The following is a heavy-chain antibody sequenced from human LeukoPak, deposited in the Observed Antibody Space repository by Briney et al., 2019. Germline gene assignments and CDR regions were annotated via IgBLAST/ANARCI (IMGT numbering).Heavy chain of an antibody. D-gene: IGHD6-6*01. V-gene: IGHV4-34*01. J-gene: IGHJ3*02. CDR1: GGSFSGYY. Sequence: PSETLPLTCAVYGGSFSGYYWSWIRQPPGKGLEWIGEINHSGSTNYNPSLKSRVTISVDTSKNQFSLKLSSVTAADTAVYYCAREDSSSSGAFDIWGQGTMVTVSS. CDR3: AREDSSSSGAFDI. CDR2: INHSGST.